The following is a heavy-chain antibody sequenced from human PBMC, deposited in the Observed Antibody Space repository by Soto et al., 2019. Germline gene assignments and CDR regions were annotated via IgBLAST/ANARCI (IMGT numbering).Heavy chain of an antibody. CDR2: ISSSSSYI. Sequence: GGSLSLSCAASGFTFSSYSMNWVRQAPGKGLEWVSSISSSSSYIYYADSVKGRFTISRDNAKNSLYLQMNSLRAEDTAVYYCLGDAGSIAARRDYWGQGTLVTVSS. J-gene: IGHJ4*02. CDR3: LGDAGSIAARRDY. V-gene: IGHV3-21*01. D-gene: IGHD6-6*01. CDR1: GFTFSSYS.